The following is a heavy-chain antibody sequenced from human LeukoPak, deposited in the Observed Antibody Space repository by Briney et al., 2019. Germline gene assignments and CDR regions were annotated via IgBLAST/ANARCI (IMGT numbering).Heavy chain of an antibody. CDR1: RGSISSSSYA. D-gene: IGHD3-16*01. Sequence: SETLSLTCTISRGSISSSSYAWGWIRQPPGKGLEWIGSIYYSGSTYYNPSLKSRVTISVDTSKNQFSLNLSSVTAADTAVYYCATFWGGSYWGQGTLVTVSS. CDR2: IYYSGST. V-gene: IGHV4-39*07. J-gene: IGHJ4*02. CDR3: ATFWGGSY.